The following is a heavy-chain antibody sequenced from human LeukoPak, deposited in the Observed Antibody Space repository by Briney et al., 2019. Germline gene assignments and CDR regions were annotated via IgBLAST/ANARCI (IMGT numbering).Heavy chain of an antibody. CDR1: GGSVSSGSYY. V-gene: IGHV4-61*01. Sequence: SETLSLTCTVSGGSVSSGSYYWSWIRQPPGKGLEWIGFIYYTGSTNYNPSLKSRVTISVYTSKSQFSLKLSSVTAADTAVYYCARGTEYFPYWGQGTLVTVSS. J-gene: IGHJ1*01. CDR2: IYYTGST. CDR3: ARGTEYFPY.